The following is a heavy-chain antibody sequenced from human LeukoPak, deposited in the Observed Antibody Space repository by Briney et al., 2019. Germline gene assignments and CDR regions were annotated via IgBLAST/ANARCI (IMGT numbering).Heavy chain of an antibody. CDR3: ARGVGATTAIDAFDI. J-gene: IGHJ3*02. Sequence: GGSLRLSCAASGFTFDDYGMSWVRQAPGKGLEWVSGINWNGGSTGYADSVKGRFTISRDNAKNSLYLQMNSLRAEDTALYYCARGVGATTAIDAFDIWGQGTMVTVSS. CDR1: GFTFDDYG. V-gene: IGHV3-20*04. CDR2: INWNGGST. D-gene: IGHD1-26*01.